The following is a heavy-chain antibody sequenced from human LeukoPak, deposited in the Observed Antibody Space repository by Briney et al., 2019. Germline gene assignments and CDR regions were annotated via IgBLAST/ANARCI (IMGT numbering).Heavy chain of an antibody. Sequence: SETLSFTCTVSGYSISSGYYWGWIRQPPGKGLEWIGSIYHSGSTYYNPSLKSRVTISVDTSKNQFSLKLSSVTAADTAVYYCARDGAAARPKFYYYYMDVWGKGTTVTVSS. CDR2: IYHSGST. CDR1: GYSISSGYY. V-gene: IGHV4-38-2*02. D-gene: IGHD6-6*01. J-gene: IGHJ6*03. CDR3: ARDGAAARPKFYYYYMDV.